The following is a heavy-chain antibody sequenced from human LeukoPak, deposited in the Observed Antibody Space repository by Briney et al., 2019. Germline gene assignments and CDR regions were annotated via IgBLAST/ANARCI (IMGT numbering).Heavy chain of an antibody. J-gene: IGHJ4*02. CDR1: GGSISLGSYF. CDR3: ARQRVWDFDY. V-gene: IGHV4-39*01. CDR2: IYYTGST. Sequence: SETLSLTCTVSGGSISLGSYFWGWIRQPPGKGLEWIGSIYYTGSTYYNPSLKSRGTISVDTSKNQFSLKLTSVAAADTALYYCARQRVWDFDYWGQGTLVTVSS. D-gene: IGHD5/OR15-5a*01.